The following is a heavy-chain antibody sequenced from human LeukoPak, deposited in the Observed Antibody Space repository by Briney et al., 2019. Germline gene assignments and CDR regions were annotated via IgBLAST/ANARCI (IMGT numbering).Heavy chain of an antibody. D-gene: IGHD6-19*01. Sequence: SETLSLTCTVSGGSISSYYGSWVRQPPGKGLEWIGYIYTSGSTNYNPSLKSRVTISVDTSKNQFSLKLRSVPAADTAVYYCARGGSGWPYYYYYYMDVWGKGTTVTVSS. CDR2: IYTSGST. CDR1: GGSISSYY. CDR3: ARGGSGWPYYYYYYMDV. J-gene: IGHJ6*03. V-gene: IGHV4-4*09.